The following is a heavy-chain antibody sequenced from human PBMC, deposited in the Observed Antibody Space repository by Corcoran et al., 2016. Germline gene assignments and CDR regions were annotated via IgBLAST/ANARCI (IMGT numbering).Heavy chain of an antibody. V-gene: IGHV3-7*03. CDR1: GFTFSSYW. D-gene: IGHD3-3*01. CDR3: ASQKLRFLSDYYYYGRDV. J-gene: IGHJ6*02. CDR2: IKQDGSEK. Sequence: EVQLVESGGGLVQPGGSLRLSCAASGFTFSSYWMSWVRQAPGKGLEWVANIKQDGSEKYYVDSVKGRFTISRDNAKNSLYLQMNSLRAEDTAVYYCASQKLRFLSDYYYYGRDVWGQGTTVTVSS.